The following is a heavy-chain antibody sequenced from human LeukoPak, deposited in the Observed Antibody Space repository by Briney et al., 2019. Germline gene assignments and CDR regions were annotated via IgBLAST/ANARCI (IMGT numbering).Heavy chain of an antibody. CDR3: ARAEYYVFWSGYYQPHYYYYGMDV. CDR1: GFTFSSYW. D-gene: IGHD3-3*01. J-gene: IGHJ6*02. Sequence: GGSLRLSCAASGFTFSSYWMHWVRQAPGKGLVWVSRINSDGSSTSYADSVKGRFTISRDNAKNTLYLQMNSLRAEDTAVYYCARAEYYVFWSGYYQPHYYYYGMDVWGQGTTVTVSS. V-gene: IGHV3-74*01. CDR2: INSDGSST.